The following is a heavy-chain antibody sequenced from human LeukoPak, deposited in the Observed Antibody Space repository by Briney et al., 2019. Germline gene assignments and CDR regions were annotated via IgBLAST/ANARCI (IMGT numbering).Heavy chain of an antibody. Sequence: SETLSLTCAVYGGSFSGYYWSWIRQPPGKGLEWIGEINHSGSTNYNPSLKSRVTISVDTSKNQSSLKLSSVTAADTAVYYCARGRRGSIAVAGTPYYYYYGMDVWGQGTTVTVSS. J-gene: IGHJ6*02. CDR3: ARGRRGSIAVAGTPYYYYYGMDV. V-gene: IGHV4-34*01. D-gene: IGHD6-19*01. CDR1: GGSFSGYY. CDR2: INHSGST.